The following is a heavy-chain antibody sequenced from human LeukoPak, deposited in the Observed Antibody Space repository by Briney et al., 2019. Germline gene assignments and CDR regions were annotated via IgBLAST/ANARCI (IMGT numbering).Heavy chain of an antibody. CDR3: AKDAFYGSGNYYSYGMDV. D-gene: IGHD3-10*01. CDR2: ISWNSGSI. J-gene: IGHJ6*02. CDR1: GFTFDDYA. V-gene: IGHV3-9*01. Sequence: GGSLRLSCAASGFTFDDYAMHWVRQAPGKGLEWVSGISWNSGSIGYANSVKGRFTISRDNAKNSLHLQMNSLRVEDTALYYCAKDAFYGSGNYYSYGMDVWGQGTTVTVSS.